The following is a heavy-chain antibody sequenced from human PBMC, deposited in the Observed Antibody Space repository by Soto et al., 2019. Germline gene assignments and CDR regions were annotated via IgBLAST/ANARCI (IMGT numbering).Heavy chain of an antibody. CDR1: AFTFSNYA. CDR2: ISGSGGST. J-gene: IGHJ5*02. CDR3: AKDSRYNWFDP. Sequence: PGGSLRLSCAASAFTFSNYAVTWVRQAPGKGLEWVSTISGSGGSTYYADSVKGRFTISRDNSKNTLYLQMNSLRAEDTAVYYCAKDSRYNWFDPWGQGTLVTASS. V-gene: IGHV3-23*01.